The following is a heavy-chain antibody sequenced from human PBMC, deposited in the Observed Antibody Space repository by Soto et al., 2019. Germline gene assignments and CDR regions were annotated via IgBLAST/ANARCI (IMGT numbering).Heavy chain of an antibody. Sequence: QAQLVESGGGVVQPGRSVRLSCAASGFTFSIYGMHWVRQAPGKGLEWVAFISYDGNNKKYVDSVKGRFTISRDNSKNTLYLQMNSLRTVDTAVYYCAKDSGIEGSSNWYNWFDPWGQGTLVTVSS. V-gene: IGHV3-30*18. CDR2: ISYDGNNK. CDR1: GFTFSIYG. J-gene: IGHJ5*02. CDR3: AKDSGIEGSSNWYNWFDP. D-gene: IGHD6-13*01.